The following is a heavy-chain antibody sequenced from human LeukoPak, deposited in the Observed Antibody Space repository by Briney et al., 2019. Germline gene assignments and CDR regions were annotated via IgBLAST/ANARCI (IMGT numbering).Heavy chain of an antibody. CDR2: IYYSGST. V-gene: IGHV4-59*08. Sequence: SETLSLTCTVSGGSISSYYWSWIRQPPGKGLEWIGYIYYSGSTNYNPSLKSRVTISVDTSKNQFSPKLSSVTAADTAVYYCARHYMTNDAFDIWGQGTMVTVSS. CDR3: ARHYMTNDAFDI. J-gene: IGHJ3*02. D-gene: IGHD4-11*01. CDR1: GGSISSYY.